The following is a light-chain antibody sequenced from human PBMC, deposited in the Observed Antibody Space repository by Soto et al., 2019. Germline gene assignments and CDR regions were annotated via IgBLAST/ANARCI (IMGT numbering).Light chain of an antibody. CDR2: SNN. J-gene: IGLJ2*01. CDR3: AAWDDSLNGVV. V-gene: IGLV1-44*01. CDR1: SSNIGSNT. Sequence: QYVLTQPPSASGTPGQRVTISCSGSSSNIGSNTVNWYQQLPGTAPKLLIYSNNQRPSGVPDRFSGSKSGTSASLAISGLQSEDEADYYCAAWDDSLNGVVFGGGIKLTVL.